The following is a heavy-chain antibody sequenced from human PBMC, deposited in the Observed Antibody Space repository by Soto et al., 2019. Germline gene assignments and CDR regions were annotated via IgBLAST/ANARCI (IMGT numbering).Heavy chain of an antibody. V-gene: IGHV3-21*01. J-gene: IGHJ4*02. D-gene: IGHD5-12*01. CDR2: MSSRSDYI. CDR1: GFIFSSYS. CDR3: AREVDFGFDY. Sequence: GGSLRLSCAASGFIFSSYSMNWVRQAPGKGLEWISSMSSRSDYIYYADSLKGRFTISRDNAKNSLYLQMNSLRAEDTAVYYCAREVDFGFDYWGQGTPVTVSS.